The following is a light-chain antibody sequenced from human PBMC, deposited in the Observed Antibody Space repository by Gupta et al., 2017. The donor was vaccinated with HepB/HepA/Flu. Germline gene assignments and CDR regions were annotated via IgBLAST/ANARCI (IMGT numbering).Light chain of an antibody. J-gene: IGKJ3*01. CDR2: GAS. Sequence: EIVLTQSPGTLSLSPGERATLSCRASQSVSSSYLAWYQQKPGQAPRLLIYGASSRATGIPDRFSGSGSGTDFTLTISRLEPEDFAVYYCQQYGNSSFIFGAGTKVDAK. CDR1: QSVSSSY. CDR3: QQYGNSSFI. V-gene: IGKV3-20*01.